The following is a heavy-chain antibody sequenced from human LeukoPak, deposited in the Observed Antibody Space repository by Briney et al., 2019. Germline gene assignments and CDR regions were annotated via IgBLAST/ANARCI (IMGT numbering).Heavy chain of an antibody. CDR1: GYTFTSYG. J-gene: IGHJ4*02. CDR2: ISAYNGNT. D-gene: IGHD6-19*01. V-gene: IGHV1-18*01. CDR3: ARAPSSSGWPPFVGHNFDY. Sequence: ASVKVSCKASGYTFTSYGISWVRQAPGQGLEWMGWISAYNGNTNYAQKLQGRVTMTTDTSTSTAYMELRSLRSDDTAVYYCARAPSSSGWPPFVGHNFDYWGQGTLVTVSS.